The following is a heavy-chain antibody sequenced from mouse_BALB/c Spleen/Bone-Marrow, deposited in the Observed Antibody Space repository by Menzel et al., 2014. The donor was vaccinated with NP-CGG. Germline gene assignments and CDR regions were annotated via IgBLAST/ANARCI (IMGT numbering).Heavy chain of an antibody. V-gene: IGHV6-6*02. Sequence: EVMLVESGGGLVQPGGSMKLSCVASGFTFSNYWMNWVRQSPEKGLEWVAEIRLKSNNYATHYAESVKGRFTISRDDSNSSVYLQMNNLRPEDTGIYYCTRSLRLFDYWGQGTTLTVSS. CDR1: GFTFSNYW. D-gene: IGHD1-1*01. CDR3: TRSLRLFDY. J-gene: IGHJ2*01. CDR2: IRLKSNNYAT.